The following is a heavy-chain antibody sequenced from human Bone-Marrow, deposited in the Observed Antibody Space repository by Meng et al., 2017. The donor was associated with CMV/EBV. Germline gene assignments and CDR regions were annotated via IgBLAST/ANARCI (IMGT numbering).Heavy chain of an antibody. J-gene: IGHJ3*02. D-gene: IGHD3-3*01. CDR1: GFTFSDYY. CDR3: AKGVPLRFLEWLLSNAFDI. V-gene: IGHV3-11*01. Sequence: GESLKISCAASGFTFSDYYMSWIRQAPGKGLEWVSYISSSGSTIYYADSVKGRFTISRDNAKNSLYLQMNSLRAEDTAVYYCAKGVPLRFLEWLLSNAFDIWGQGTMVTVSS. CDR2: ISSSGSTI.